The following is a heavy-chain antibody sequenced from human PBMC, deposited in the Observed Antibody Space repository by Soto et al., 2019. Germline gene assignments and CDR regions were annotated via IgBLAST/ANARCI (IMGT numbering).Heavy chain of an antibody. CDR3: AKDRDGYNYEASAFDI. D-gene: IGHD5-12*01. CDR2: ISGSGGST. V-gene: IGHV3-23*01. Sequence: WSLRLSCAASGLIVTRNYMSWVRQVPGQGLEWVSAISGSGGSTYYADSVKGRFTISRDNSKNTLYLQMNSLRAEDTAVYYCAKDRDGYNYEASAFDIWGQGTMVTVSS. J-gene: IGHJ3*02. CDR1: GLIVTRNY.